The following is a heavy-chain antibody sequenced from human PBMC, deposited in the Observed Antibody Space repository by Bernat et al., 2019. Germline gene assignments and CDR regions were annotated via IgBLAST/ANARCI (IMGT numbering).Heavy chain of an antibody. CDR3: ARGSWRKWLVRPDAFDI. J-gene: IGHJ3*02. Sequence: EVQLVESGGGLVKPGGSLRLSCAASGFTFSSYSMHWVRQAPGKGLEWVSYISSSSSYIYYADSVKGRFTISRDNAKNSLYLQMNSLRAEDTAVYYCARGSWRKWLVRPDAFDIWGQGTMVTVSS. CDR2: ISSSSSYI. V-gene: IGHV3-21*05. CDR1: GFTFSSYS. D-gene: IGHD6-19*01.